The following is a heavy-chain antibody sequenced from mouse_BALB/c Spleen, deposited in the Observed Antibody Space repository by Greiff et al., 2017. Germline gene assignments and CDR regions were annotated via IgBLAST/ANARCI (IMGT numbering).Heavy chain of an antibody. CDR1: GYTFTDYN. Sequence: EVQVVESGPELVKPGASVKIPCKASGYTFTDYNMDWVKQSHGKSLEWIGDINPNNGGTIYNQKFKGKATLTVDKSSSTAYMELRSLTSEDTAVYYCARSTTATDFDYWGQGTTLTVSA. V-gene: IGHV1-18*01. D-gene: IGHD1-2*01. CDR3: ARSTTATDFDY. J-gene: IGHJ2*01. CDR2: INPNNGGT.